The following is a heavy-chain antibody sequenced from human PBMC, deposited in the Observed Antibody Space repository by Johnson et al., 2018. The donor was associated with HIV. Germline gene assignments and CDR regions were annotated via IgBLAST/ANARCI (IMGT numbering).Heavy chain of an antibody. CDR2: IYSGGST. V-gene: IGHV3-66*01. CDR1: GFTVSSNY. CDR3: AKGVRGSSCYDAFDI. D-gene: IGHD6-6*01. J-gene: IGHJ3*02. Sequence: VQLVESGGGVVQHGGSLRLSCAASGFTVSSNYMSWVRQAPGKGLEWVSVIYSGGSTYYADSVKGRFTISRDNSKNTLYLQMSSLRADDTAVYYCAKGVRGSSCYDAFDIWGQGTMVTVS.